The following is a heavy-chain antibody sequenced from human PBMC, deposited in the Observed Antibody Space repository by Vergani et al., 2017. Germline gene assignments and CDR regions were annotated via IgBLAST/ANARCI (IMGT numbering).Heavy chain of an antibody. CDR3: AGEMQEEVVTAISCHNGMDV. CDR2: IIPIFGTA. V-gene: IGHV1-69*12. J-gene: IGHJ6*02. D-gene: IGHD2-21*02. Sequence: QVQLVQSGAEVKKPGSSVKVSCKASGGTFSSYAITWVRQAPGQGLGWMGGIIPIFGTANYAQKFQGRVTMTADESTSTAYMELSSLRSEDTAVYYCAGEMQEEVVTAISCHNGMDVWGQGTTVTVSS. CDR1: GGTFSSYA.